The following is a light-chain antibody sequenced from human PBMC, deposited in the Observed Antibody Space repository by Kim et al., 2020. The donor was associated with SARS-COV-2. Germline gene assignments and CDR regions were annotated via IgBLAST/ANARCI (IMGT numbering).Light chain of an antibody. V-gene: IGLV2-23*01. CDR2: EGS. CDR3: CSYAGSSTYV. CDR1: SSDVGSYIL. Sequence: SELTQPASVSGSPGQSITISCTGTSSDVGSYILVSWYQQHPGKAPKLMIYEGSKRPSGVSNRFSGSKSGNTASLTISGLQAEDEADYYCCSYAGSSTYVFGTGTKVTVL. J-gene: IGLJ1*01.